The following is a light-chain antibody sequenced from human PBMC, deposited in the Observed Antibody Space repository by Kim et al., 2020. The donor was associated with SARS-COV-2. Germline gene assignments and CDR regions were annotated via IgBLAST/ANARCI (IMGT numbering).Light chain of an antibody. V-gene: IGKV1-9*01. CDR3: QQLNSYPL. J-gene: IGKJ2*01. CDR1: QAISDY. Sequence: DIQLTQSPSFLSASVGDRVTITCRASQAISDYLAWYQQESGKAPKLLIFGASILQRGVPSRFSGSRSGTEFTLTINSLQPEDFATYYCQQLNSYPLFGQGTKLEIK. CDR2: GAS.